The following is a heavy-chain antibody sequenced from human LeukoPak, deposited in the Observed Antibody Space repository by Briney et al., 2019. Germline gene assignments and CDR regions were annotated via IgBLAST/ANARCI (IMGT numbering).Heavy chain of an antibody. D-gene: IGHD6-13*01. CDR2: IYSSGHT. J-gene: IGHJ4*02. CDR1: GGSFSNYY. CDR3: ARHFSGAAAPLPFDY. V-gene: IGHV4-59*08. Sequence: TETLSLTCSVSGGSFSNYYWSWIRQPPGKGLEWIGYIYSSGHTNYNPSLKNRDTISVDTSKNQFSLNLTSVTAADTAVYYCARHFSGAAAPLPFDYWGQGTLVTVSS.